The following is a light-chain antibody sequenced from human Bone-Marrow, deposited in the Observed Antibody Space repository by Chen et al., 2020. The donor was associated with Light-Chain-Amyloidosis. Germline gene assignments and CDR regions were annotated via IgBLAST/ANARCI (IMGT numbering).Light chain of an antibody. CDR2: RDT. V-gene: IGLV3-25*03. Sequence: YELTQPPSVSVSPGQTARINCSGDDLPTKYAYWYQQKPGQAPVLVIHRDTERPSGISERFSGSSSGTTATLTISGVQAEDEADYHCQSADSSGTYEVIFGGGTKLTFL. CDR1: DLPTKY. J-gene: IGLJ2*01. CDR3: QSADSSGTYEVI.